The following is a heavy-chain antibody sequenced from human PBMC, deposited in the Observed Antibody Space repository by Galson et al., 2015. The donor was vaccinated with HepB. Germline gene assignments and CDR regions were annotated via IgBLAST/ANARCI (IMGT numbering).Heavy chain of an antibody. CDR2: IWYDGSNK. D-gene: IGHD6-19*01. CDR1: GFTFSSYG. Sequence: SLRLSCAASGFTFSSYGMHWVRQAPGKGLEWVAVIWYDGSNKYYADSVKGRFTISRDNSKNTLYLQMNSLRAEDTAVYYCARDISVAGSFDYWGQGTLVTVSS. CDR3: ARDISVAGSFDY. V-gene: IGHV3-33*08. J-gene: IGHJ4*02.